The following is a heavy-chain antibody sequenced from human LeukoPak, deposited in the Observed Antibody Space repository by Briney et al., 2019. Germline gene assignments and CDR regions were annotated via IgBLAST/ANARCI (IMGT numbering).Heavy chain of an antibody. J-gene: IGHJ4*02. CDR2: IIPIFGTA. CDR3: ARDPVNYYDSSGYYVDY. Sequence: GASVKVSCKASGYTFTGYYMHWVRQAPGQGLEWMGRIIPIFGTANYAQKFRGRVTITTDESTSTAYMELSSLRSEDTAVYYCARDPVNYYDSSGYYVDYWGQGTLVTVSS. V-gene: IGHV1-69*05. CDR1: GYTFTGYY. D-gene: IGHD3-22*01.